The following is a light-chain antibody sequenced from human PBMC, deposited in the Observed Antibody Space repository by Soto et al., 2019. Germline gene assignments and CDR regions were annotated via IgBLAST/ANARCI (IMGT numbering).Light chain of an antibody. Sequence: QSALTQPASASGSPGQSITISCTGTSSDVGGYNYVSWYQQHPGKAPKLMIYDVSNRPSGVSNRFSGSKSGNTASLTISGLQAEDEADYYCSSYTSSSTLPYVFGTGTKVTVL. CDR2: DVS. J-gene: IGLJ1*01. CDR3: SSYTSSSTLPYV. V-gene: IGLV2-14*01. CDR1: SSDVGGYNY.